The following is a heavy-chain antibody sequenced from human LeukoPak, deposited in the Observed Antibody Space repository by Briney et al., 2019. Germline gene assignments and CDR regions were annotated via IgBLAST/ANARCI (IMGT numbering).Heavy chain of an antibody. J-gene: IGHJ3*01. Sequence: PGGSLRLSCAASGFTFSDCGMYWVRQAPGKGLEWVALIWYDGGKKYYTDSVRGRFTISRDNSKNTLYLQMDSLRAEDTAVYYCVRYCNGGSCYRAAFDVWGPGTMVTVSS. CDR1: GFTFSDCG. CDR3: VRYCNGGSCYRAAFDV. V-gene: IGHV3-33*01. D-gene: IGHD2-15*01. CDR2: IWYDGGKK.